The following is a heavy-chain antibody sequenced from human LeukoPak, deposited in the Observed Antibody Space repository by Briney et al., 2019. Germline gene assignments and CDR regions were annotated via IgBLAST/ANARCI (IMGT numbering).Heavy chain of an antibody. CDR2: ISSSGSTI. CDR1: GFTFSSYE. V-gene: IGHV3-48*03. J-gene: IGHJ6*02. CDR3: ARDNCSSTGCYYYYYYGMYV. Sequence: GGSLRLSCAASGFTFSSYETNWVRQAPGKGLEWVSYISSSGSTIYYADSVKGRFTISRDNAKNSLYLQMNSLRAEDTAVYYCARDNCSSTGCYYYYYYGMYVWGQGTTVTVSS. D-gene: IGHD2-2*01.